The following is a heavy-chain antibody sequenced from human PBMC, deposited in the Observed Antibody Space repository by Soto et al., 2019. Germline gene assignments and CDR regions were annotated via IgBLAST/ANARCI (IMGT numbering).Heavy chain of an antibody. CDR3: AKDYYYDSSGSFPYYYYGMDV. V-gene: IGHV3-23*01. D-gene: IGHD3-22*01. CDR2: ISGSGGST. J-gene: IGHJ6*02. Sequence: GSLRLSCAASGFTFSSYAMSWVRQAPGKGLEWVSAISGSGGSTYYADSVKGRFTISRDNSKNTLYLQMNSLRAEDTAVYYRAKDYYYDSSGSFPYYYYGMDVWGQGTTVTVSS. CDR1: GFTFSSYA.